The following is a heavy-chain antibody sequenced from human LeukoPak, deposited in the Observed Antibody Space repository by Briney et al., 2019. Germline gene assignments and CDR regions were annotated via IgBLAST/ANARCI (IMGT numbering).Heavy chain of an antibody. D-gene: IGHD6-19*01. Sequence: GGSLRLSCAASGFTFSNFVMSWVRQAPGKGLQWASSISASGAATYYADSVKGRFAISRDNSKNTLYLQMNSLRAEDTAVYYCAKRPVPATKYYFDYWGQGTLVSVSS. CDR2: ISASGAAT. CDR3: AKRPVPATKYYFDY. J-gene: IGHJ4*02. CDR1: GFTFSNFV. V-gene: IGHV3-23*01.